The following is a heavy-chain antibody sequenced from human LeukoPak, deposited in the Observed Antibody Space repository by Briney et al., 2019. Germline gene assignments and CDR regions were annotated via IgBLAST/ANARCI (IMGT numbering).Heavy chain of an antibody. Sequence: GGSLRLSCAASGFTLSDYYMSWIRQAPGKGLEWVSYISSSGSTIYYADSVKGRFTISRDNAKNSLYLQMNSLRAEDTAVYYCARADYSPYNWFDPWGQGTLVTVSS. V-gene: IGHV3-11*01. CDR2: ISSSGSTI. CDR3: ARADYSPYNWFDP. J-gene: IGHJ5*02. D-gene: IGHD4-11*01. CDR1: GFTLSDYY.